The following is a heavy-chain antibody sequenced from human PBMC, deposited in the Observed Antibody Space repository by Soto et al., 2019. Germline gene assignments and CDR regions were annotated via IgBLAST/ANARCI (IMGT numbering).Heavy chain of an antibody. Sequence: SVKVSCKASGGTFSSYTISWVRQAPGQGLEWMGRIIPILGIANYAQKFQGRVTITADKSTSTAYMELSSLRSEDTAVYYCARTLPAPTAYYYYMDVWGKGTTVTVSS. J-gene: IGHJ6*03. D-gene: IGHD3-16*01. CDR1: GGTFSSYT. CDR3: ARTLPAPTAYYYYMDV. V-gene: IGHV1-69*02. CDR2: IIPILGIA.